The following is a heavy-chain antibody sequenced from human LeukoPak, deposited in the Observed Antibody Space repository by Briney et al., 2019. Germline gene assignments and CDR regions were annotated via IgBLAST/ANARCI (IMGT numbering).Heavy chain of an antibody. D-gene: IGHD2/OR15-2a*01. CDR1: GFTFSDYY. CDR3: ARDQRSIVALAMLGY. CDR2: ISGSGTTI. V-gene: IGHV3-11*01. Sequence: GGSLRLSCAASGFTFSDYYMNWIRQAPGKGLEWVSYISGSGTTIEYAYADSVKGRFTISRDNAKNSLYLQMNSLRAEDTAVYYCARDQRSIVALAMLGYWGQGTLVTVSS. J-gene: IGHJ4*02.